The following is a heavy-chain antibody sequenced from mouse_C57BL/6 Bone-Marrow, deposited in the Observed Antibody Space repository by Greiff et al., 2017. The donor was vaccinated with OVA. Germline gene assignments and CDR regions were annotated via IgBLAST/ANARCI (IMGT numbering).Heavy chain of an antibody. J-gene: IGHJ2*01. Sequence: VQLQQSAADLAQPGASVKLYCKASGSTFTCYWLHWVKQRPGPGLEWIGYITPSSGYTKSNQNFKDKSTLTADKSSSTAYMQLSSLTYEDSAEYDFARYFDYWGQGTTLTVSS. CDR3: ARYFDY. V-gene: IGHV1-7*01. CDR1: GSTFTCYW. CDR2: ITPSSGYT.